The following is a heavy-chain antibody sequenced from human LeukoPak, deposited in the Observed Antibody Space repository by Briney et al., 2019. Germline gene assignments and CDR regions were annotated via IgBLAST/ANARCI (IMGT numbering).Heavy chain of an antibody. J-gene: IGHJ6*04. CDR2: ISGSSSYI. CDR3: AELGITMIGGV. CDR1: GFTFSSYS. Sequence: PGGSLRLSCAASGFTFSSYSMNWVRQAPGKGLEWVSFISGSSSYIYYAGSVKGRFTISGDNAKNSLYLQMNSLRAEDTAVYYCAELGITMIGGVWGKGTTVTISS. D-gene: IGHD3-10*02. V-gene: IGHV3-21*01.